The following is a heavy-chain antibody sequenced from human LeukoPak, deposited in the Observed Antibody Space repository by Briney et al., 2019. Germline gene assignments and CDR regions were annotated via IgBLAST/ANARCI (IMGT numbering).Heavy chain of an antibody. D-gene: IGHD6-13*01. CDR2: IYYSGST. Sequence: SETLSLTGTVSGGSISSSRYYWGWIRQPPGKGLEWIGSIYYSGSTYYNPSLKSRVTMSVDTSKNQFSLKLSSVTAADTAVYFCARDQTPFSSSWYFDFWGQGTLVTVSS. CDR3: ARDQTPFSSSWYFDF. CDR1: GGSISSSRYY. J-gene: IGHJ4*02. V-gene: IGHV4-39*07.